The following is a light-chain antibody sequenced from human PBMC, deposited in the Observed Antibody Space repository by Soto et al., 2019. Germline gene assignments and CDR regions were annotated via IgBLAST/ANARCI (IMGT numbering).Light chain of an antibody. CDR1: SSDVGGYNY. CDR2: EVS. J-gene: IGLJ1*01. CDR3: SSYTSSSTPEV. Sequence: QSALTQPASVSGSPGQSITISCTGTSSDVGGYNYVSWYQQHPGKAPKLMIYEVSNRPSGVSNRFSGSKSGNTASLTISGLQAEDEADYYCSSYTSSSTPEVFGTGTKVTVL. V-gene: IGLV2-14*01.